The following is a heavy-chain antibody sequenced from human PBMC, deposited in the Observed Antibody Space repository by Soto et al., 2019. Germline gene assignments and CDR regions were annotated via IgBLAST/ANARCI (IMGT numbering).Heavy chain of an antibody. Sequence: EVQLVESGGGLVKPGGSLRLSCAASGFTFNNAWMSWVRQAPGKGLEWVGRIKSKTDGGTTENAAPVKDRFTISRDDSKTTLYLQMNSLKTEDTAVYYCTTHKGSSWFTLHYWGQGTLVTVSS. CDR3: TTHKGSSWFTLHY. V-gene: IGHV3-15*01. D-gene: IGHD6-13*01. CDR2: IKSKTDGGTT. J-gene: IGHJ4*02. CDR1: GFTFNNAW.